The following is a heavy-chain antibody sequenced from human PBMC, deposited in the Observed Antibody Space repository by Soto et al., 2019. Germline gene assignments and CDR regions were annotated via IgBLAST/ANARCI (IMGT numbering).Heavy chain of an antibody. V-gene: IGHV4-34*01. D-gene: IGHD2-21*02. Sequence: PSETLSLTCAVYCGSFSGYYWSWIRQPPGKGLEWIGEINHSGSTNYNPSLKSRVTISVDTSKNQFSLKLSSVTAADTAVYYCASTHIVVVTDAFDIWGQGTMVTVS. CDR2: INHSGST. J-gene: IGHJ3*02. CDR1: CGSFSGYY. CDR3: ASTHIVVVTDAFDI.